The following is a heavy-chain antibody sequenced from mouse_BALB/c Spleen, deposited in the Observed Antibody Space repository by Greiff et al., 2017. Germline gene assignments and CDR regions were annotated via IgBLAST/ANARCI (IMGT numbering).Heavy chain of an antibody. V-gene: IGHV14-3*02. CDR1: GFNIKDTY. CDR2: IDPANGNT. J-gene: IGHJ3*01. CDR3: ARFDSGLFD. Sequence: VHVKQSGAELVKPGASVKLSCTASGFNIKDTYMHWVKQRPEQGLEWIGRIDPANGNTKYDPKFQGKATITADTSSNTAYLQLSSLTSEDTAVYYCARFDSGLFDWGQGTLVTVSA. D-gene: IGHD2-4*01.